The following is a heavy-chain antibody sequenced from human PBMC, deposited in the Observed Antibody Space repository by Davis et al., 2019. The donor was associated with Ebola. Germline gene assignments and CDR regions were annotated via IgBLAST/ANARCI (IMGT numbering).Heavy chain of an antibody. D-gene: IGHD4-17*01. CDR3: ARQTTVTTDFDY. CDR2: IYPGDSDT. V-gene: IGHV5-51*01. Sequence: GESLKISCKGSGYSFTRYWIGWVRQMPGKGLEWMGIIYPGDSDTRYSPSFQGQVTISADRSISTAYLQWSSLKASDTVMYYCARQTTVTTDFDYWGQGTLVTVSS. CDR1: GYSFTRYW. J-gene: IGHJ4*02.